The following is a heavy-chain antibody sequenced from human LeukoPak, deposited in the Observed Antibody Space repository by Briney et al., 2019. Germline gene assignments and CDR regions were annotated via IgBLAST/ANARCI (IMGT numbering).Heavy chain of an antibody. CDR1: GGSISSYY. CDR2: IYYSGST. D-gene: IGHD4-17*01. CDR3: ARDVVYYGVPGWFDP. Sequence: SETLSLTCTVSGGSISSYYWSWIRRPPGKGLEWIGYIYYSGSTNYNPSLKSRVTISVDTSKNQFSLKLSSVTAADTAVYYCARDVVYYGVPGWFDPWGQGTLVTVSS. J-gene: IGHJ5*02. V-gene: IGHV4-59*01.